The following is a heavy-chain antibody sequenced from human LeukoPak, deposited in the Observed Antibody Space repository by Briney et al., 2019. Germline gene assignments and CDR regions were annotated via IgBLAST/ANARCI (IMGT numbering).Heavy chain of an antibody. CDR3: ARHYMVRGVSNWFDP. CDR1: GYSISSGYY. CDR2: NYHSGST. D-gene: IGHD3-10*01. V-gene: IGHV4-38-2*01. Sequence: SETLSLTCAVSGYSISSGYYWGWIRPPPGKGGEWIGNNYHSGSTYYNPSLKRGVTIEGDTNKNNVYVKMNSETAGDTGVYYCARHYMVRGVSNWFDPWGQGTLVTVSS. J-gene: IGHJ5*02.